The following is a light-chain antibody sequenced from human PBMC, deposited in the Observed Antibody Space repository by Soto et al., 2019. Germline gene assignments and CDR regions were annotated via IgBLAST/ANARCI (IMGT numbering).Light chain of an antibody. J-gene: IGLJ3*02. Sequence: QSVLTQPPSVPGAPGQRVTISCSGSSSNIGASYDVHWYLQLPGTAPKLLIYGNNNRPSGVPDRFSGSKSGTSASLAISGLQAEDEADYYCQSYDSSLSAWVFGGGTKLTVL. CDR3: QSYDSSLSAWV. V-gene: IGLV1-40*01. CDR2: GNN. CDR1: SSNIGASYD.